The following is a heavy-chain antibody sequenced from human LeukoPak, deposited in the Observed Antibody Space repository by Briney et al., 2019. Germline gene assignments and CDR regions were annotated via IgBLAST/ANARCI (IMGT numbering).Heavy chain of an antibody. J-gene: IGHJ5*02. Sequence: ASVKVSCKASGYTFTGYYMHWVRQAPGQGLEWMGWINPNSGGTNYAQKFQGRVTMTRDTSISTAYMELSRLRSDDTAVYYCARDLFCSSTSCSRNWFDPWGQGTLVTVSS. CDR2: INPNSGGT. V-gene: IGHV1-2*02. CDR3: ARDLFCSSTSCSRNWFDP. D-gene: IGHD2-2*01. CDR1: GYTFTGYY.